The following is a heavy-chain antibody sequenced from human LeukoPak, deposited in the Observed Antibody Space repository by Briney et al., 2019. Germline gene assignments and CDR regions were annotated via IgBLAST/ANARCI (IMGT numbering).Heavy chain of an antibody. CDR2: IYYSGST. V-gene: IGHV4-59*01. CDR3: ARGFGSPRWGIYYYYMDV. J-gene: IGHJ6*03. D-gene: IGHD4-23*01. Sequence: SETLSLTCTVSGGSISSYYWSWIRQPPGKGLEWIGYIYYSGSTNYNPSLKSRVTISVDTSKNQFSLKLSSVTAADTAVYYCARGFGSPRWGIYYYYMDVWGKGTTVTVSS. CDR1: GGSISSYY.